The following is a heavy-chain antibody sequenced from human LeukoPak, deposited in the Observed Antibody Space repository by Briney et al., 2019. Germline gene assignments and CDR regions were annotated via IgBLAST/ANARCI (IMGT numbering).Heavy chain of an antibody. Sequence: GGSLRLSCAASGFTFSSYGMHWVRQAPGKGLEWVSGINWNGGSTGYADSAKGRFTISRDNAKNSLYLQMNSLRAEDTALYYCARNGIVGAYYFDYWGQGTLVTVSS. CDR3: ARNGIVGAYYFDY. J-gene: IGHJ4*02. CDR1: GFTFSSYG. CDR2: INWNGGST. D-gene: IGHD1-26*01. V-gene: IGHV3-20*04.